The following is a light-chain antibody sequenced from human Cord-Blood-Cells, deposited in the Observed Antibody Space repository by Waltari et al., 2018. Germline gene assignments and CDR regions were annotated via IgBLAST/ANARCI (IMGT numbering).Light chain of an antibody. CDR3: SSYTSSSTLV. CDR2: DVS. V-gene: IGLV2-14*01. J-gene: IGLJ2*01. CDR1: SSDVVGYNY. Sequence: QSALTQPASVSGSPGQSITISCTGTSSDVVGYNYVSWYQQHPGKAPKLMIYDVSNRPSGVSNRLSGSKSGNTASLTISGLQAEDEADYYCSSYTSSSTLVFGGGTKLTVL.